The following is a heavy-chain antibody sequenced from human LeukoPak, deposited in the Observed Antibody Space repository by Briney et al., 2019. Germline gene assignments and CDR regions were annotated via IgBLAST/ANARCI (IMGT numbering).Heavy chain of an antibody. V-gene: IGHV3-53*01. CDR3: ARERGNALYNWFDP. CDR1: GFTVSSNY. CDR2: IYSGGST. Sequence: GGSLRLSCAASGFTVSSNYMSWVRQAPEKGLEWVSVIYSGGSTYYADSVKGRFTISRDNSKNTLYLQMNSLRAEDTAVYYCARERGNALYNWFDPWGQGTLVTVSS. D-gene: IGHD4-23*01. J-gene: IGHJ5*02.